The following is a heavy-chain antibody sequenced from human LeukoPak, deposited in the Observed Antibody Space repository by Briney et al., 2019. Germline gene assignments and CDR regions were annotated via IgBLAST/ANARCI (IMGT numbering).Heavy chain of an antibody. CDR2: IYPGRDNT. V-gene: IGHV1-46*01. Sequence: ASVKVSSMASGYTSTSHFIHWVRQALGQGLERMTIIYPGRDNTHYAQKLHDRVTMTRDTSTSTIYMELNSLRSEDSAVYYCASATDQDIDYWGQGTLVTVSS. J-gene: IGHJ4*02. CDR3: ASATDQDIDY. CDR1: GYTSTSHF. D-gene: IGHD2-2*01.